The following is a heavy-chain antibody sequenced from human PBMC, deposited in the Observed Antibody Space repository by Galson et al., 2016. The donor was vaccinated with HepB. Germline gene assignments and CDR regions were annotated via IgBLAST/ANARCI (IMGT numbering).Heavy chain of an antibody. CDR3: ARGPWGYCGGGDCPCPSYNWFDP. V-gene: IGHV3-23*01. J-gene: IGHJ5*02. Sequence: SLRLSCAASGFTFSSYAMSWVRQAPGKGLEWVSAGSGTGGIKYCADSVKGRFTISRDNSKNTLFLQMDSLRVEDTAIYYCARGPWGYCGGGDCPCPSYNWFDPWGQGTLVTVSS. D-gene: IGHD2-21*02. CDR1: GFTFSSYA. CDR2: GSGTGGIK.